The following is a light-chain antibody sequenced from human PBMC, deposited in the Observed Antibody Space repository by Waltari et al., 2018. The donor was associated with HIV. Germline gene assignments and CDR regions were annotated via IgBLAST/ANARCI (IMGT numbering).Light chain of an antibody. J-gene: IGKJ1*01. Sequence: DIQMTKSRSSLSASVGDRVTITCRASQRIGDLLACYQQKPVKAPKLLIYRAASLESGVPSSFSGCGSGTQFTLTISSLQPDDFATYYCQHYNTLRWTFGPGTKVEIK. CDR3: QHYNTLRWT. V-gene: IGKV1-5*03. CDR2: RAA. CDR1: QRIGDL.